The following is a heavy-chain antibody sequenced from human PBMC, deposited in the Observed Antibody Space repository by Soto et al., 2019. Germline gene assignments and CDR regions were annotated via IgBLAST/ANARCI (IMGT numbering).Heavy chain of an antibody. D-gene: IGHD1-26*01. CDR1: GGSFSGYY. CDR2: INHSGST. V-gene: IGHV4-34*01. CDR3: ARGDKTTVGAALRAPMSAVDI. Sequence: QVQLQPWGAGLLKPSETLSLTCAVYGGSFSGYYWSWIRQPPGKGLEWIGEINHSGSTNYNPSLKRRVTISVDMSKNLFSLQLHAVTAADTAVYYCARGDKTTVGAALRAPMSAVDIWGQGRMVTVSS. J-gene: IGHJ3*02.